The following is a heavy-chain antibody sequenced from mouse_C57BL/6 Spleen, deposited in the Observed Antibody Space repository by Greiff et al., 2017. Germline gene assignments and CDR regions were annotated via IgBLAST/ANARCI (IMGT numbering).Heavy chain of an antibody. Sequence: QVQLQQSGAELARPGASVKMSCKASGYTFTSYTVHWVKQRPGQGLEWIGYINPSSGYTKYNQKFKDKATLTADKSSSTAYMQLSSLTSEDSAVYYCARSTTAAYFDVWGTGTTVTVSS. V-gene: IGHV1-4*01. J-gene: IGHJ1*03. CDR3: ARSTTAAYFDV. D-gene: IGHD1-2*01. CDR2: INPSSGYT. CDR1: GYTFTSYT.